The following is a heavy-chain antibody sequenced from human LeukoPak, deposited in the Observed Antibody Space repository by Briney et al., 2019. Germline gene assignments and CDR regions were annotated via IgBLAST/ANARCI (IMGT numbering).Heavy chain of an antibody. Sequence: ASVKVSCKASGYTFTSYDINWVRQTTGQGLEWMGWMNPNSGNTGYAQKFQGRVTMTRNTSISTAYMELSSLRSEDTAVYYCARLYSSSNRFPYWGQGTLVTVSS. CDR2: MNPNSGNT. J-gene: IGHJ4*02. D-gene: IGHD6-13*01. V-gene: IGHV1-8*01. CDR3: ARLYSSSNRFPY. CDR1: GYTFTSYD.